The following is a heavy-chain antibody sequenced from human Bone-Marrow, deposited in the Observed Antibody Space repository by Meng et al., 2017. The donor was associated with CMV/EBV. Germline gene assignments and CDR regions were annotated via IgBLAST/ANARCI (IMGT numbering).Heavy chain of an antibody. V-gene: IGHV3-66*01. CDR1: GFTVTEKH. J-gene: IGHJ4*02. D-gene: IGHD1/OR15-1a*01. CDR3: MNTPPGD. Sequence: VQLVWSGGGLVQTGESLRLSCAVSGFTVTEKHLNWVRQVPGKGLEWVSMYATDGRTFYADSVKGRFTISRDNCKNSVYLQMNSLRVEDTAVYYCMNTPPGDWGQGTLVTVPS. CDR2: YATDGRT.